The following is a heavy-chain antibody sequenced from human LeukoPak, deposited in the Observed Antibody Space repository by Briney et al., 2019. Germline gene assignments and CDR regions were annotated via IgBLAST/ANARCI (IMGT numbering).Heavy chain of an antibody. CDR3: TTGSSLATWKLFDL. D-gene: IGHD5-12*01. Sequence: AAVKVSCKVSGYTLPELSMHWVRQAPGEGLEWMGGLHPEDGETIYAQKFRRRVTMTEDPYTDTAYMALSRLGAEETAVYYCTTGSSLATWKLFDLWGQGTLDSVSS. J-gene: IGHJ5*02. CDR1: GYTLPELS. CDR2: LHPEDGET. V-gene: IGHV1-24*01.